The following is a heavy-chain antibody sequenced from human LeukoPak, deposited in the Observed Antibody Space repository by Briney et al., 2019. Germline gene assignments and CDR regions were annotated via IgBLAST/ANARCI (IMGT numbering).Heavy chain of an antibody. CDR2: ISSSSSTI. D-gene: IGHD3-10*01. CDR3: ARALWFGETFPAY. Sequence: GGSLRLSCAASGLTISSYSMNWVRQAPGNGLQWVSYISSSSSTIYYADSVKGRFTISRDNAKNSLYLQMNSLRAEDTAVYYCARALWFGETFPAYWGQGTLVTVSS. J-gene: IGHJ4*02. V-gene: IGHV3-48*01. CDR1: GLTISSYS.